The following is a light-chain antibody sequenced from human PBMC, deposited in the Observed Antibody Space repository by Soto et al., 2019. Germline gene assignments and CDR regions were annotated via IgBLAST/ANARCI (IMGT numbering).Light chain of an antibody. V-gene: IGKV3-11*01. CDR3: QQRSDWPST. CDR1: QSVGTY. J-gene: IGKJ4*01. CDR2: DSS. Sequence: EIVLTQSPATLSLSPWERATLSCRASQSVGTYFAWYQQKPGQAPRLLIYDSSNRATGIPARFSGSGSGTDVTLTISSLEPEDFAVYYCQQRSDWPSTCGGGTKVEIK.